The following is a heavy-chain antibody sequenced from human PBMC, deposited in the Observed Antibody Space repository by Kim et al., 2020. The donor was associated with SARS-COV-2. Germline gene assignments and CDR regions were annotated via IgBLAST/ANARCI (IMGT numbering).Heavy chain of an antibody. CDR2: IRHRDSGGTA. V-gene: IGHV3-15*01. J-gene: IGHJ4*02. CDR3: GTGYSVARHDGY. CDR1: GFAFYNAW. Sequence: GGSLRLSCTASGFAFYNAWLTWVRQAPGKGLEYVGLIRHRDSGGTADYAASVKGRFTISRDDSRNTLFLQLNSLKTEDSAVYCCGTGYSVARHDGYWGQGTLVTVSS. D-gene: IGHD5-12*01.